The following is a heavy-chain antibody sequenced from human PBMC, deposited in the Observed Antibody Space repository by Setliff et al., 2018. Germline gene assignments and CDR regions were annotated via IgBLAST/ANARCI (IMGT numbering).Heavy chain of an antibody. CDR1: GFTFSRYS. J-gene: IGHJ4*02. Sequence: PGGSLSLSCAASGFTFSRYSMSWVRQAPGKGLEWLSIIFGSDGSTYYADSVKGRFTISRDNSKNTLYLQMNSLRAEDTAVYYCARDRSPDGGYDVDYWGQGTLVTVSS. CDR2: IFGSDGST. D-gene: IGHD5-12*01. V-gene: IGHV3-23*01. CDR3: ARDRSPDGGYDVDY.